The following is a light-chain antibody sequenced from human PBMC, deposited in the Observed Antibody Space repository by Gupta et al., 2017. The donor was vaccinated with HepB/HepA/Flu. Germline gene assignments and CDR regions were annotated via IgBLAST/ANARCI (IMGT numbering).Light chain of an antibody. CDR3: QQYKYYPFT. J-gene: IGKJ4*01. CDR2: KAS. Sequence: DIQMPQSPSTLSASVGDRVTITCRASQNIDRWVAWYQQKGGKAPRLLMYKASILETGVPAKFSGSASGTEFTFTIVSLQPDDVGTYFCQQYKYYPFTFGGGT. V-gene: IGKV1-5*03. CDR1: QNIDRW.